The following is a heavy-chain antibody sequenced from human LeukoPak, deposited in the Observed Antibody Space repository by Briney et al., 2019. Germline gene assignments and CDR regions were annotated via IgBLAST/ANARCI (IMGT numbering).Heavy chain of an antibody. V-gene: IGHV3-48*03. Sequence: GGSLRLSCAASGFTFRNYEMNWVRQAPGKGLEWISYISGSGITIYYADSVKGRFTISRDNAKNSLYLQMNSLRAEDTAVYYCARVNYYDSSGYYYDDDYWGQGTLVTVSS. CDR3: ARVNYYDSSGYYYDDDY. CDR1: GFTFRNYE. D-gene: IGHD3-22*01. CDR2: ISGSGITI. J-gene: IGHJ4*02.